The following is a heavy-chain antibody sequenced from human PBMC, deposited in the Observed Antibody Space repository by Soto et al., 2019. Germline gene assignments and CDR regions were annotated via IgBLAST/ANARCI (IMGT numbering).Heavy chain of an antibody. D-gene: IGHD3-22*01. V-gene: IGHV4-59*01. J-gene: IGHJ3*02. Sequence: QVQLQESGPGLVKPSETLSLTCTVSGGSISNYYWSWIRQPPGKGLEWIGYIYYSGNTNYNPSLKSRVTISVDTAKNQFSLKMTSVTAADTAVYYCAREAYDSRGSSIWGQGTMVIVSS. CDR3: AREAYDSRGSSI. CDR1: GGSISNYY. CDR2: IYYSGNT.